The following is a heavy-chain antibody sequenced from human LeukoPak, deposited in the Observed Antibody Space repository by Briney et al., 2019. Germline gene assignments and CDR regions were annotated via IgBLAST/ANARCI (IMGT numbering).Heavy chain of an antibody. CDR2: INPSGGST. V-gene: IGHV1-46*01. CDR3: ARERRDDYDFWSGYYYYMDV. J-gene: IGHJ6*03. Sequence: ASVKVSCKASGYTFTSYYMHWVRQAPGQGLEWMGIINPSGGSTSYAQKFQGRVTMARDMSTSTVYMELSSLRSEDTAVYYCARERRDDYDFWSGYYYYMDVWGKGTTVTVSS. CDR1: GYTFTSYY. D-gene: IGHD3-3*01.